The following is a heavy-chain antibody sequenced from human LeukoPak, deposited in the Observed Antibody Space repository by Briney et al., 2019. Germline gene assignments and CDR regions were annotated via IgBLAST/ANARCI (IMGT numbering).Heavy chain of an antibody. D-gene: IGHD3-9*01. CDR1: GFTFSSYA. J-gene: IGHJ6*02. CDR3: AKSVFHIMTDYYFALDV. Sequence: GGSRRLSCAASGFTFSSYAMSWVRQAPGKGLEWVSTVSSGDGITYYADSVKGRFTISRDNSQHTLYLQVSSLRAEDTAVYFCAKSVFHIMTDYYFALDVWGQGTTVTVSS. V-gene: IGHV3-23*01. CDR2: VSSGDGIT.